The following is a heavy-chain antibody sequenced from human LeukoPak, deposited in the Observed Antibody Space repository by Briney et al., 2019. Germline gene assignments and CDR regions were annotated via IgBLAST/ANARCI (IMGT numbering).Heavy chain of an antibody. CDR3: ARDISGGYSADY. D-gene: IGHD1-26*01. V-gene: IGHV3-33*01. Sequence: PGRSLTLSCAASGVTFSNYAMYWVRQAPGKGLEWVSLIWHDGSNEYYADSVKGRFTSSRANSKNTLYLQMHSQRAEDTAMYYCARDISGGYSADYWGQRTLVTVSS. CDR1: GVTFSNYA. J-gene: IGHJ4*02. CDR2: IWHDGSNE.